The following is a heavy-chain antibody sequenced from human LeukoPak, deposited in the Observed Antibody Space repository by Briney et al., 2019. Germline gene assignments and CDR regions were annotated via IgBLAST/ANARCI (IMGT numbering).Heavy chain of an antibody. D-gene: IGHD1-26*01. CDR2: IKPDGSEE. CDR3: VRDRGRASTYY. Sequence: PGGSLRLSCAASGITLGGYWMSWVRQAPGKGLEWVANIKPDGSEENYVDSVKGRFTISRDNAKNSLSLQMNSLRADDTAVYYCVRDRGRASTYYWGQGILVTVSS. J-gene: IGHJ4*02. CDR1: GITLGGYW. V-gene: IGHV3-7*01.